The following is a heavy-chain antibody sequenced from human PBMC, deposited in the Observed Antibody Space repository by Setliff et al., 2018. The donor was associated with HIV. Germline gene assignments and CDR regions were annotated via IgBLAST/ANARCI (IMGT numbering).Heavy chain of an antibody. CDR2: VNSDGSSK. CDR3: AKYGTSFYGSGSYGFDL. Sequence: LRLSCAASGFTFDRYWMHWVRQAPGKGLVWVSRVNSDGSSKTYADSVKDRFTISRDNAKNTLYLQMNSLRAEDTAVYYCAKYGTSFYGSGSYGFDLWGQGTRVTVSS. D-gene: IGHD3-10*01. J-gene: IGHJ4*02. V-gene: IGHV3-74*01. CDR1: GFTFDRYW.